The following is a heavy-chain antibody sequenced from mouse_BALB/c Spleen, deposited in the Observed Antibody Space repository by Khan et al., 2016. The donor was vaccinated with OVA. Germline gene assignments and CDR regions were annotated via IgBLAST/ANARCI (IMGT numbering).Heavy chain of an antibody. CDR2: INPSSGYT. CDR1: GYTFTSYT. D-gene: IGHD2-14*01. J-gene: IGHJ3*01. CDR3: AREGAYYRSDGWFAY. V-gene: IGHV1-4*01. Sequence: QVQLQQSGAELARPGASVKMSCKASGYTFTSYTMHWVKQRPGQGLEWIGYINPSSGYTNYNQKFKDKATLTADKSSSTAYMQLSSLTSEDSAVYYCAREGAYYRSDGWFAYWDQGTLVTVSA.